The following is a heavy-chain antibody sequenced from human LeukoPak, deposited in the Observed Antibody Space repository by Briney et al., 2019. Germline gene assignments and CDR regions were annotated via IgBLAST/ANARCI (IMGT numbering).Heavy chain of an antibody. CDR3: ARFYCSSTSCLEDY. D-gene: IGHD2-2*01. J-gene: IGHJ4*02. Sequence: GGSLRLSCAASGFTFSSYWMHWVRQAPGKGLVWVSRINSDGSSTSYADSVKGRFTISRDNAKNTLYLQMNSLRAEDTAVYYCARFYCSSTSCLEDYWGQGTLSPSPQ. CDR1: GFTFSSYW. CDR2: INSDGSST. V-gene: IGHV3-74*01.